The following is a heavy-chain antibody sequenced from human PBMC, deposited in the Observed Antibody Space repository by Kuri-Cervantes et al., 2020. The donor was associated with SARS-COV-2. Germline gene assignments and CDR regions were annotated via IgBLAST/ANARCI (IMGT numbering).Heavy chain of an antibody. J-gene: IGHJ2*01. CDR3: AKDLTIAVAGFNWYFDL. CDR1: GFTFTSYS. CDR2: ISSSSSQR. V-gene: IGHV3-21*04. D-gene: IGHD6-19*01. Sequence: GESLKISCAASGFTFTSYSMTWVRQAPGKGLEWVSSISSSSSQRYYADSVKGRFTISRDNSKNTLYLQMNSLRAEDTAVYYCAKDLTIAVAGFNWYFDLWGRGTLVTVSS.